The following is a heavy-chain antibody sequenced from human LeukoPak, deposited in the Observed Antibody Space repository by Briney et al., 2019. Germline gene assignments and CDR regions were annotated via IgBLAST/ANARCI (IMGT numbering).Heavy chain of an antibody. CDR1: GGSISNYY. CDR3: GRRAYVSGRLNRYYFDY. V-gene: IGHV4-59*08. CDR2: IYYSGST. J-gene: IGHJ4*02. D-gene: IGHD3-10*01. Sequence: PPETLSLTCTVSGGSISNYYWSWIRQPPGKGLEWIGCIYYSGSTNYNPSLKSRVTISADQTKNQFSLKLNSVNPADTAVYYCGRRAYVSGRLNRYYFDYWGQGTLVAASS.